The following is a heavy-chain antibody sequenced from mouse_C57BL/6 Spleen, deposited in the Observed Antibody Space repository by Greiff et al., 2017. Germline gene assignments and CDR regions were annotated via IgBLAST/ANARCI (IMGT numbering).Heavy chain of an antibody. Sequence: QVQLKESGAELMKPGASVKLSCKATGYTFTGYWIEWVKQRPGHGLEWIGEILPGSGSTNYKEKFKGKGTFTADTSSNTAYMQLSSLTTEDSAIYYCARGDYDYDVAYWGQGTSVTVSS. CDR2: ILPGSGST. CDR3: ARGDYDYDVAY. J-gene: IGHJ4*01. D-gene: IGHD2-4*01. CDR1: GYTFTGYW. V-gene: IGHV1-9*01.